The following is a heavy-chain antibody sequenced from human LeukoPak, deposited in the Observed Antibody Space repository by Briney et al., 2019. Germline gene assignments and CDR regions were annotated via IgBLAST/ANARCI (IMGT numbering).Heavy chain of an antibody. J-gene: IGHJ4*02. D-gene: IGHD4-17*01. CDR2: IYYSGST. CDR3: ARVPTVTFFDY. V-gene: IGHV4-39*07. CDR1: GASISTSAYY. Sequence: PSETLSLTCTVSGASISTSAYYWGWIRQPPGKGLDWIGNIYYSGSTYYNPSLKSRVTISVDSSKNQFSLKLSSVTAADTAVYYCARVPTVTFFDYWGQGTLVTVSS.